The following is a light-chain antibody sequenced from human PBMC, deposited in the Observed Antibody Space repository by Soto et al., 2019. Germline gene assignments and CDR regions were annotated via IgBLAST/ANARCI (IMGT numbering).Light chain of an antibody. CDR1: QGIRSA. V-gene: IGKV1-17*01. CDR3: QQYNIYSWT. Sequence: DIQMTQAPSTLSASVGDRVTITCRTSQGIRSALGWYQQKPGKVPKLLIYAASTLQSGVPSRFSGSGSGTEFTLTISSLQPDDFATYYCQQYNIYSWTFGQGTKVDIK. J-gene: IGKJ1*01. CDR2: AAS.